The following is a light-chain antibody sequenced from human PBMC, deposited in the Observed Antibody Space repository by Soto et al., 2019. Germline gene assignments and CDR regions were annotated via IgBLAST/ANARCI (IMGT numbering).Light chain of an antibody. Sequence: QSALTQPASVSGSPGQSITISCTGTSSDIGNYNYLSWYQQHPGEAPQLIIYEVSDRPSGVSHRFSGSKSGNTASLTISGLQAEDEADYYCSSYTIISTYVFGTGTQVTVL. CDR3: SSYTIISTYV. CDR1: SSDIGNYNY. J-gene: IGLJ1*01. CDR2: EVS. V-gene: IGLV2-14*03.